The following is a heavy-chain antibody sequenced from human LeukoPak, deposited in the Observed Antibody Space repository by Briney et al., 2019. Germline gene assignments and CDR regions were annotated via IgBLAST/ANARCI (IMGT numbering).Heavy chain of an antibody. CDR3: ARAGLRVFDWSNSYYYAMDV. V-gene: IGHV4-34*01. CDR2: ITHSGST. J-gene: IGHJ6*02. D-gene: IGHD3-9*01. CDR1: GGSFSNYY. Sequence: KPSEPLSLTCAVYGGSFSNYYWSCIRQPPGKGLECIGEITHSGSTNYNPSLKSRVNISVDTSKNQFSLKLSSVTAADTAAYYCARAGLRVFDWSNSYYYAMDVWGQGTTVSVSS.